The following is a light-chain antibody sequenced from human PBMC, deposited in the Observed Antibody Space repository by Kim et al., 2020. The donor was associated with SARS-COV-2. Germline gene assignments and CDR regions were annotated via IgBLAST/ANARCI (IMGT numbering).Light chain of an antibody. Sequence: LAPWERAALSCRASQSVSSSYLAWYQQKPGQAARLLFYGASSRATGIPDRFSGSGSGTDFTLTISRLEPEDFAVYYCQQYGSSHTFGGGTKVDIK. J-gene: IGKJ4*01. CDR1: QSVSSSY. V-gene: IGKV3-20*01. CDR3: QQYGSSHT. CDR2: GAS.